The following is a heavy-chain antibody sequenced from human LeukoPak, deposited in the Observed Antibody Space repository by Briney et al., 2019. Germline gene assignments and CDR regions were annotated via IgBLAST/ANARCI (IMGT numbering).Heavy chain of an antibody. CDR3: ATVWATGTYFNY. V-gene: IGHV3-74*01. Sequence: GGSLRLSCAASGFTFSSYWMHWVRQAPGKGLVWVSRINIDASSTSYADSVRGRFTISRDNAKNTLYLQMNGLRAEDTAVYYCATVWATGTYFNYWGQGTLVTVSS. CDR2: INIDASST. CDR1: GFTFSSYW. J-gene: IGHJ4*02. D-gene: IGHD1-7*01.